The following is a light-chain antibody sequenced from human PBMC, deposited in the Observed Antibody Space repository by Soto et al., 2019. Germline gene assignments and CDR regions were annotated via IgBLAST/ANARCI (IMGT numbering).Light chain of an antibody. Sequence: QSVLTQPPSVSGAPGKRVTISCTGSSSNIGAGYDVHWYQQLPGTAPKLLIYGNSNRPSGVPDRFSGSKSGTSASLAITGLQAEDEADYYCQSYDSRLSGWVFGGGTKVTVL. CDR3: QSYDSRLSGWV. CDR1: SSNIGAGYD. CDR2: GNS. V-gene: IGLV1-40*01. J-gene: IGLJ3*02.